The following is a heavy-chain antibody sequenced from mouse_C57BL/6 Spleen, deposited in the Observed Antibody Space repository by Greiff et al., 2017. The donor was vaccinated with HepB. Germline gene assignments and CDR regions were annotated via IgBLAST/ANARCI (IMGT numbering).Heavy chain of an antibody. D-gene: IGHD2-4*01. Sequence: EVKLVESGGGLVQPKGSLKLSCAASGFSFNTYAMNWVRQAPGKGLEWVARIRSKSNNYATYYADSVKDRFTISRDDSGSMLYLQMNNLKTEDTAMYDCVSPGYDYDEGSFAYWGQGTLVTVSA. V-gene: IGHV10-1*01. CDR3: VSPGYDYDEGSFAY. J-gene: IGHJ3*01. CDR1: GFSFNTYA. CDR2: IRSKSNNYAT.